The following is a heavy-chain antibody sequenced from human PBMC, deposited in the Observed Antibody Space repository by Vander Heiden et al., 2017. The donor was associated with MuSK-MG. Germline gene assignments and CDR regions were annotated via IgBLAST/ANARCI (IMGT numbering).Heavy chain of an antibody. D-gene: IGHD2-2*01. Sequence: QVQLVQSGAEVKKPGSSVKVSCKASAGTFSSYAISWVRQAPGQGLEWMGGIIPIFGTANYAQKFQGRVTITADESTSTAYMELSSLRSEDTAVYYCASNVVVPAGGPFPGDYWGQGTLVTVSS. V-gene: IGHV1-69*01. CDR1: AGTFSSYA. CDR2: IIPIFGTA. J-gene: IGHJ4*02. CDR3: ASNVVVPAGGPFPGDY.